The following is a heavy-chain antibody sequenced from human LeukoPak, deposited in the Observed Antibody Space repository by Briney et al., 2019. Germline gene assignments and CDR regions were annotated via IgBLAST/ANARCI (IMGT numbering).Heavy chain of an antibody. CDR1: GFTFSSYA. Sequence: RAGGSLRLSCAASGFTFSSYAMHWVRQAPGKGLEYVSAISSNGGSTYYANSVKGRFTISRDNSKNTLYLQMGSLRPEDMAVYYCARESFGSYYDYWGQGTLVTVSS. V-gene: IGHV3-64*01. CDR2: ISSNGGST. CDR3: ARESFGSYYDY. J-gene: IGHJ4*02. D-gene: IGHD1-26*01.